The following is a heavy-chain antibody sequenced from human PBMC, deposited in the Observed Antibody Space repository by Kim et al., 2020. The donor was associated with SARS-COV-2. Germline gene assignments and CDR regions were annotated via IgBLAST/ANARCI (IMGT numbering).Heavy chain of an antibody. J-gene: IGHJ4*02. CDR2: INAGNGNT. D-gene: IGHD3-10*01. CDR1: GYTFTSYA. V-gene: IGHV1-3*01. CDR3: ARGLWFGEFSEY. Sequence: ASVKVSCKASGYTFTSYAMHWVRQAPGQRLEWMGWINAGNGNTKYSQKFQGRVTITRDTSASTAYMELSSLRSEDTAVYYCARGLWFGEFSEYWGQGTLVTVSS.